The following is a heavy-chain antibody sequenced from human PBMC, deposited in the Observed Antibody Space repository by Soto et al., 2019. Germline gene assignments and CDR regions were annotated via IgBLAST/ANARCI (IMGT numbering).Heavy chain of an antibody. CDR1: GFIFNSYS. CDR2: INSGSTSV. J-gene: IGHJ4*02. D-gene: IGHD3-22*01. Sequence: VQLVESGGGLVQPGGSLRLSCVASGFIFNSYSMNWVRQAPGKGLEWISYINSGSTSVFYADSVKGQFTISRDNAKNSLYLQMNSLRAEDTAVYYCGSSASPDAYWGQGTLVTVSS. V-gene: IGHV3-48*01. CDR3: GSSASPDAY.